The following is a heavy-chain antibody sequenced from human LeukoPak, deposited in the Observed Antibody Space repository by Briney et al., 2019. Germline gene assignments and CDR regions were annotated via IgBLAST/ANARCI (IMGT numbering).Heavy chain of an antibody. CDR2: IDNRGIFT. V-gene: IGHV3-11*03. D-gene: IGHD1-26*01. CDR1: GFTFSEYY. J-gene: IGHJ2*01. Sequence: PGGSLRLSCAVPGFTFSEYYMTWIRQAPGKALEWISYIDNRGIFTNYADSVKGRFTISRDDAKNSLYLQMNNLRGEDTGMYYCARRSGYGTYSLWYLDLWGRGTLITVSS. CDR3: ARRSGYGTYSLWYLDL.